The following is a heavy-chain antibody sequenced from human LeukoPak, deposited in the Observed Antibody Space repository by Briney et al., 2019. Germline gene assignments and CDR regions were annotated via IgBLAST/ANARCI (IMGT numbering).Heavy chain of an antibody. Sequence: PGGSLRLSCAASGFTFSSYSMNWVRQAPGKGLEWVSSISSSSSCIYYADSVKGRFTISRDNAKNSLYLQMNSLRAEDTAVYYCAREEIVATMYYFDYWGQGTLVTVSS. CDR2: ISSSSSCI. CDR1: GFTFSSYS. J-gene: IGHJ4*02. CDR3: AREEIVATMYYFDY. D-gene: IGHD5-12*01. V-gene: IGHV3-21*01.